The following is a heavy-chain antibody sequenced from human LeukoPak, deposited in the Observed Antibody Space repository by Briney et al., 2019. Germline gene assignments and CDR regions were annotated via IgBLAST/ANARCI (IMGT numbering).Heavy chain of an antibody. CDR3: ARDKGGYNIRDFDY. CDR2: ISYDGSNK. V-gene: IGHV3-30-3*01. CDR1: GFTFSSYA. Sequence: PGGSLRLSCAASGFTFSSYAMHWVRQAPGKGLEWVAVISYDGSNKYYADSVKGRFTIPRDNSKNTLYLQMNSLRAEDTAVYYCARDKGGYNIRDFDYWGQGTLVTVSS. D-gene: IGHD5-24*01. J-gene: IGHJ4*02.